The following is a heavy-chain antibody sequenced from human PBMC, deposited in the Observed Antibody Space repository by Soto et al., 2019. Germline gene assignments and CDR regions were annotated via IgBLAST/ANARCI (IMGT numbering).Heavy chain of an antibody. Sequence: GSLRLSCAASGFTFSNAWMNWVRQAPGKGLEWVGRIKSKTDGGTTDYAAPVKGRFTISRDDSKNTLYLQMNSLKTEDTAVYYCTTDDHYDFWSGYFPYYGMDVWGQGTTVTVSS. CDR3: TTDDHYDFWSGYFPYYGMDV. J-gene: IGHJ6*02. V-gene: IGHV3-15*07. CDR2: IKSKTDGGTT. CDR1: GFTFSNAW. D-gene: IGHD3-3*01.